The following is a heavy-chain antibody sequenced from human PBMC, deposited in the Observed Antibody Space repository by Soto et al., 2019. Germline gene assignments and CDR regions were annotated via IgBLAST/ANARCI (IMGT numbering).Heavy chain of an antibody. CDR2: TYQSGSA. V-gene: IGHV4-30-2*06. CDR3: ARHYYRMAV. Sequence: SETLSLTCTVSGGSISSGGYSWTWIRQSPGKGLEWIGYTYQSGSAYYNPSLKSRVTISVDRSKNQFSLNLTSVTAADTAVYYCARHYYRMAVWGQGTTVTVSS. CDR1: GGSISSGGYS. J-gene: IGHJ6*02.